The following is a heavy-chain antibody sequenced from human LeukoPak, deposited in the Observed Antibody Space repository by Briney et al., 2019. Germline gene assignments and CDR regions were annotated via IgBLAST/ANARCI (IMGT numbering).Heavy chain of an antibody. D-gene: IGHD3-3*01. CDR2: IRYDGSNK. CDR3: ARGAFGVYAFDI. CDR1: GFTFSRYT. Sequence: PGGSLRLSCATSGFTFSRYTMNWVRQAPGKGLEWVAFIRYDGSNKYYADSVKGRFTISRDNSKNTLYLQMNSLRAEDTAVYYCARGAFGVYAFDIWGQGTMVTVSS. J-gene: IGHJ3*02. V-gene: IGHV3-30*02.